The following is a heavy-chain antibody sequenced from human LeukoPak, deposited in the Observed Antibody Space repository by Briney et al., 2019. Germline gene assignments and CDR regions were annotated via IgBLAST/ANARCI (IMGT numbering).Heavy chain of an antibody. CDR1: GYTFTSYA. V-gene: IGHV1-18*01. CDR3: ARDFPNWNYGSGGWFDP. J-gene: IGHJ5*02. CDR2: ISAYNGNT. Sequence: ASVKVSCKASGYTFTSYAISWVLQAPGQGLEWMGWISAYNGNTNYAQKLQGRVTMTTDTSTSTAYMELRSLRSDDTAVYYCARDFPNWNYGSGGWFDPWGQGTLVTVSS. D-gene: IGHD1-7*01.